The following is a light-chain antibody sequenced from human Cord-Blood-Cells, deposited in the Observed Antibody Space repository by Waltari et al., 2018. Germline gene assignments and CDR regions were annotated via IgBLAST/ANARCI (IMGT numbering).Light chain of an antibody. J-gene: IGLJ1*01. CDR1: SSNIGSNT. V-gene: IGLV1-44*01. CDR3: AAWDDSLNGYV. Sequence: QSVLTQPPSASGTHGQRVTISCSGSSSNIGSNTVNWYQQLPGTAPKLLIYSNNQRPSGVPDRFSCSKSGTSASLAISGLRSEDEADYYCAAWDDSLNGYVFGTGTKVTVL. CDR2: SNN.